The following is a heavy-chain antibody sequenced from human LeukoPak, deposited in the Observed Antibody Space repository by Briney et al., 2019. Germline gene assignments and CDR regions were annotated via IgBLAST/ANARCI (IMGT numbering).Heavy chain of an antibody. CDR1: GGSISSSSYY. J-gene: IGHJ4*02. V-gene: IGHV4-39*01. D-gene: IGHD2-15*01. Sequence: PSETLSLTCTVSGGSISSSSYYWGWIRQPPGKGLEWIGSIYYSGSTYYNPSLKSRVTISVDTSKNQFSLKLSSVTAADTAVYYCARQEDIVVVVAATLTYFDYWGQGTLVTVSS. CDR3: ARQEDIVVVVAATLTYFDY. CDR2: IYYSGST.